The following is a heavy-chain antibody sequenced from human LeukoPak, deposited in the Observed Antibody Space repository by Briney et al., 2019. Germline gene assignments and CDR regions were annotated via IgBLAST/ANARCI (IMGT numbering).Heavy chain of an antibody. CDR2: ISSSGSTI. J-gene: IGHJ6*03. V-gene: IGHV3-48*04. D-gene: IGHD5-12*01. CDR3: AKGGGYEAQYYYYYLDV. Sequence: QPGGSLRLSCAASGFTFSSYGMHWVRQAPGKGLEWVSYISSSGSTIYYADSVKGRFTISRDNAKNSLYLQMNSLRAEDTAVYYCAKGGGYEAQYYYYYLDVWGKGTTVTISS. CDR1: GFTFSSYG.